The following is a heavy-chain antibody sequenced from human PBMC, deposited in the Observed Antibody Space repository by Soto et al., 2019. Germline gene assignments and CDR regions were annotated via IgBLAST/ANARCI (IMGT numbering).Heavy chain of an antibody. CDR1: GFTFSSYS. CDR2: ISSSSSYI. V-gene: IGHV3-21*01. J-gene: IGHJ4*02. CDR3: ARGVYYYGSGSYSKFDY. D-gene: IGHD3-10*01. Sequence: EVQLVESGGGLVKPGGSLRLSCAASGFTFSSYSMNWVRQAPGKGLEWVSSISSSSSYIYYADSVKGRFTISRDNAKNSLYMPMNSLRAEDTAVYYCARGVYYYGSGSYSKFDYWGQGTLVTVSA.